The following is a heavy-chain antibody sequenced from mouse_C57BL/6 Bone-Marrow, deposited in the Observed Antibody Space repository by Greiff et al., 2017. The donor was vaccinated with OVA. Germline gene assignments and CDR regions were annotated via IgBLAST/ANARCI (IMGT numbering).Heavy chain of an antibody. CDR3: TISGKAY. CDR1: GYTFTDYE. J-gene: IGHJ3*01. Sequence: VQLVESGAELVRPGASVTLSCKASGYTFTDYEMHWVKQTPVHGLEWIGAIDPETGGTAYNQKFKGKAILTADKSSSTAYMELRSLTSVDSAVYYCTISGKAYWGQGTLVTVSA. CDR2: IDPETGGT. D-gene: IGHD3-1*01. V-gene: IGHV1-15*01.